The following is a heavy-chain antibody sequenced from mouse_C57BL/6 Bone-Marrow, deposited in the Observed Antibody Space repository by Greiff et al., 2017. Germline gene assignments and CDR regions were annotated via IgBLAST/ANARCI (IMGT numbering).Heavy chain of an antibody. J-gene: IGHJ1*03. V-gene: IGHV1-82*01. Sequence: VQLQQSGPELVKPGASVKISCKASGYAFSSSWMNWVKQRPGKGLEWIGRIYPGDGDTNYNGKFKGKATLTADKSSSTAYMQLSSLTSADSAVYFCARGDLFRGYFDVWGTGTTVTVSS. CDR2: IYPGDGDT. D-gene: IGHD1-1*01. CDR1: GYAFSSSW. CDR3: ARGDLFRGYFDV.